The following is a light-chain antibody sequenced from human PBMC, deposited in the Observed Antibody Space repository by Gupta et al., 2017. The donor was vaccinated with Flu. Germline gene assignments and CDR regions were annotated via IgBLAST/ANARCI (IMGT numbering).Light chain of an antibody. J-gene: IGKJ2*01. V-gene: IGKV1-39*01. Sequence: DIQMTQSPPSLSASVGDRVTITCRASQTIDTYLNWYRQKPGTAPKVLISEASRLQSGVPSRFSGSGYGTDFTLTISSLHPEDFATYHCQQSYSTGYTFGQGTKLEIK. CDR2: EAS. CDR1: QTIDTY. CDR3: QQSYSTGYT.